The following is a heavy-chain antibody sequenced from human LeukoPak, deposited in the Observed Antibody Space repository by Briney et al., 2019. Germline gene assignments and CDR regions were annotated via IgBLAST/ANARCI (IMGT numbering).Heavy chain of an antibody. CDR2: IRSKANSYAT. D-gene: IGHD1-26*01. J-gene: IGHJ4*02. Sequence: GGSLRLSCAASGFTFSGSAMHWVRQASGKGLEWVGRIRSKANSYATAYAASVEGRFTISRDDSKNTAYLQMNSLKTEDTAVYYCTRPGGTVGATTGDFDYWGQGTLVTVSS. V-gene: IGHV3-73*01. CDR1: GFTFSGSA. CDR3: TRPGGTVGATTGDFDY.